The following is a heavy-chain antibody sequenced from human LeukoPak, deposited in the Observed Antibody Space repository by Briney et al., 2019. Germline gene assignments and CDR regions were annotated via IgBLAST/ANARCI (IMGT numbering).Heavy chain of an antibody. Sequence: GGSLSLSCAASGFTFSSYGMHWVSQAPGKGLEWVAVISYDGSNKYYADSVKGRFTISRDNSKNTLYLQMNSLRAEDTAVYYCARGGGSYHQDYYYYGMDVWGQGTTVTVSS. CDR1: GFTFSSYG. J-gene: IGHJ6*02. CDR3: ARGGGSYHQDYYYYGMDV. CDR2: ISYDGSNK. D-gene: IGHD1-26*01. V-gene: IGHV3-30*03.